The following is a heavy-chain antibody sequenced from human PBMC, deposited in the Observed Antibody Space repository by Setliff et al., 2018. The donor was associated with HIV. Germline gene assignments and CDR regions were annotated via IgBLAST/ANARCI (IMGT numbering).Heavy chain of an antibody. CDR1: GYTFTEYA. CDR3: ARWCAAAGCYPAIYHFDS. J-gene: IGHJ4*02. CDR2: IDTDNGYR. V-gene: IGHV1-3*04. Sequence: ASEKVSCKASGYTFTEYAIHWVRQAPGQRLEWMGRIDTDNGYRRYSPKLQGRVTITKDTSANNAYMELRGLRSEDTAVYYCARWCAAAGCYPAIYHFDSWGQGTLVTVSS. D-gene: IGHD2-2*01.